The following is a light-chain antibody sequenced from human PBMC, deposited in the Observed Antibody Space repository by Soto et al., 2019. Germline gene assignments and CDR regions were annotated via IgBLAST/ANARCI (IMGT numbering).Light chain of an antibody. V-gene: IGKV3-11*01. J-gene: IGKJ1*01. CDR3: QQRSNWPWT. Sequence: EIVLTQSPATLSLSPGERATLSCRASQSVSTYLAWYQQKPGQAPRLLIYDASKRATGIPARFSGSGSGTDLTLTIGSLEPEDFAVYYCQQRSNWPWTFGQGTKVEIK. CDR1: QSVSTY. CDR2: DAS.